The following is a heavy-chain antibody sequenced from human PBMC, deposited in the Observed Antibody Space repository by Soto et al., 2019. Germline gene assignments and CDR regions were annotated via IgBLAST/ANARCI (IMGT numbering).Heavy chain of an antibody. D-gene: IGHD2-15*01. Sequence: EVQLLQSGGCLVQPGGSLRLSCTTSGFAFSTYVMSWVRQAPGKGLEWVSPISGSGGGTYYADSVKGRFTISRDNSKNTLYLQMNSLRAEDTAVYYCAKKSGATSCSGGSCYSGPIDYWGRGTLVTVSS. CDR2: ISGSGGGT. V-gene: IGHV3-23*01. CDR3: AKKSGATSCSGGSCYSGPIDY. J-gene: IGHJ4*02. CDR1: GFAFSTYV.